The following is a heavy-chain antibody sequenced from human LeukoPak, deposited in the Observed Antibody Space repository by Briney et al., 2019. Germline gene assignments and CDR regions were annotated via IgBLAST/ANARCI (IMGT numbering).Heavy chain of an antibody. Sequence: ASVKVSCKASGYTFTSYYMHWVRQAPGQWLEWMGIINPSGGSTSYAQKFQGRVTMTRDTSTSTVYMELRSLRSEDTDVYYCARVHSSSLQSGWFDPWGQGTLVTVSS. J-gene: IGHJ5*02. V-gene: IGHV1-46*01. CDR1: GYTFTSYY. CDR3: ARVHSSSLQSGWFDP. D-gene: IGHD6-13*01. CDR2: INPSGGST.